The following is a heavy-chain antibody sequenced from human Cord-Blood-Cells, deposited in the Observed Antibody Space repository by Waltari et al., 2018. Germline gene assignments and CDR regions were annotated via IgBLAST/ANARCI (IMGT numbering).Heavy chain of an antibody. CDR1: GGSISSSSYS. CDR2: IYYSGST. D-gene: IGHD2-2*01. CDR3: ARNYCSSTSCDAFDI. J-gene: IGHJ3*02. Sequence: QLQLQASGPGLVKPSEILSLTCTVPGGSISSSSYSWGWFRQPPGKGLEWIGGIYYSGSTYYNPSLKSRITISVDTSKNQFSLKLSSVTAADTAVYYCARNYCSSTSCDAFDIWGQGTMVTVSS. V-gene: IGHV4-39*01.